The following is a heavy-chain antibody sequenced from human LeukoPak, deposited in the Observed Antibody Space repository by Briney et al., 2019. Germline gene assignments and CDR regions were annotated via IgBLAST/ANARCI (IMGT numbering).Heavy chain of an antibody. V-gene: IGHV3-23*01. D-gene: IGHD3-10*01. CDR1: GFTFSSYA. CDR3: AKVGLWFGELRSFDI. J-gene: IGHJ3*02. CDR2: ISGGGGST. Sequence: GGSLRLSCAASGFTFSSYAMSWVRQAPGKGLEWVSTISGGGGSTYCADSVKGRFSISRDNSKNTLYLQMNSLRAEDAAVYYCAKVGLWFGELRSFDIWGQGTMVTVST.